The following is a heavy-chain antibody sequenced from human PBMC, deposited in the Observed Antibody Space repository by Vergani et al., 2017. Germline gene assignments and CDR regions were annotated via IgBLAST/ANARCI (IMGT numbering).Heavy chain of an antibody. CDR1: GGSVSSGSYY. J-gene: IGHJ4*02. Sequence: QVQLQESGPGLVKPSETLSLTCTVSGGSVSSGSYYWSWIRQPAGKGLEWIGYIYYSGSTYYNPSLKSRVTISVDTSKNQFSLKLSSVTAADTAVYYCARARSDFWSGYPLDYWGQGTLVTVSS. D-gene: IGHD3-3*01. V-gene: IGHV4-61*10. CDR2: IYYSGST. CDR3: ARARSDFWSGYPLDY.